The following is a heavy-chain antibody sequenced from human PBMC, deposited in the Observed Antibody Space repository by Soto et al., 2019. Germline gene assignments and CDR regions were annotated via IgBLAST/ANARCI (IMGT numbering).Heavy chain of an antibody. Sequence: QVQLQQWGAGLLKPSETLSLTCAVYGGSFSGYYWSWLRQPPGKGLEWIGEINHSGSTNYNPSLKSRVTISVDTSRNQFSLKLSSVTAVVTAVYYCARAGYSSPRGMAVWGQGTTVTVSS. CDR3: ARAGYSSPRGMAV. D-gene: IGHD6-13*01. V-gene: IGHV4-34*01. CDR1: GGSFSGYY. J-gene: IGHJ6*02. CDR2: INHSGST.